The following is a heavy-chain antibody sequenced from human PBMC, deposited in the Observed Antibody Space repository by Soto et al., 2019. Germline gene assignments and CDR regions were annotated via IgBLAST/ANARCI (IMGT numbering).Heavy chain of an antibody. CDR3: ARHTSIVNSRFDP. CDR1: GGSISSSSYY. CDR2: IYYSGST. D-gene: IGHD6-6*01. Sequence: PSETLSLTCPVSGGSISSSSYYWGWIRQPPGKGLEWIGSIYYSGSTYYNPSLKSRVTISVDASKNQVSLKLSSVTAADTAVYYCARHTSIVNSRFDPWGQGTTVTVSS. J-gene: IGHJ5*02. V-gene: IGHV4-39*01.